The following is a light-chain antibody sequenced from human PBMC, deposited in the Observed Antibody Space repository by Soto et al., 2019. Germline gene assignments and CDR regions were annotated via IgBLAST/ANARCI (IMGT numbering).Light chain of an antibody. CDR1: QTISSW. CDR3: QQYDVDSGT. Sequence: DIQMTQSPSTLSGSVGDRVTITCRASQTISSWLAWYQQKPGKAPKLLIYDASSLESGVPSRFSGSGSGTEFTLTISSLQPDDFATYYCQQYDVDSGTFGQGTKVDIK. V-gene: IGKV1-5*01. J-gene: IGKJ1*01. CDR2: DAS.